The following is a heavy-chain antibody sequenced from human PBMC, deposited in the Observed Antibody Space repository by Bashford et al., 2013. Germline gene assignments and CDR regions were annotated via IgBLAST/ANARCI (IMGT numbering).Heavy chain of an antibody. D-gene: IGHD3-22*01. CDR2: NNYRGST. J-gene: IGHJ5*02. CDR1: GGSVSSGSLY. Sequence: SETLSLTCTVSGGSVSSGSLYWSWLRQPPGKGLEWIGYNNYRGSTNYNPSLKSRVTISVDTSKNQFSLRLSSVTAADTAVYYCARIDDTSGYSNYFDPWGQGTLVTVSS. CDR3: ARIDDTSGYSNYFDP. V-gene: IGHV4-61*01.